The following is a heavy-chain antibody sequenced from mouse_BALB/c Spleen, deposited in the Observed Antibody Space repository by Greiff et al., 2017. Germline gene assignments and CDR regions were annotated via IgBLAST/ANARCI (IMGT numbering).Heavy chain of an antibody. V-gene: IGHV5-6-5*01. CDR3: AREGMINDAMDY. CDR1: GFTFSSYA. Sequence: EVKLMESGGGLVKPGGSLKLSCAASGFTFSSYAMSWVRQTPEKRLEWVAAISSGGSTYYPDSVKGRFTISRDNARNILYLQMSSLRSEDTAMYYCAREGMINDAMDYWGQGTSVTVSS. D-gene: IGHD2-4*01. J-gene: IGHJ4*01. CDR2: ISSGGST.